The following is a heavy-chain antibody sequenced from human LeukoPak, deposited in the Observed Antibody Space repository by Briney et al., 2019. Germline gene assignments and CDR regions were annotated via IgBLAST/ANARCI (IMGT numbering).Heavy chain of an antibody. CDR2: IYYTGNT. CDR1: GDSRTGYY. CDR3: ARDRIGLDV. J-gene: IGHJ6*04. Sequence: PSETLSLTCTVSGDSRTGYYWGWIRQPPGKGLEWIGNIYYTGNTYYNPSLKSRVTISLDTSKNQFSLKVISMTAADTAVYYCARDRIGLDVWGKGTTVTISS. V-gene: IGHV4-38-2*02. D-gene: IGHD2-15*01.